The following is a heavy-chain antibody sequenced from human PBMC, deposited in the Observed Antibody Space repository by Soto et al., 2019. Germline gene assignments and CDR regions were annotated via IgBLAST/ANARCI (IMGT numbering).Heavy chain of an antibody. V-gene: IGHV3-30*18. CDR2: ISYDGTKK. D-gene: IGHD5-18*01. CDR1: GFTFSGYG. CDR3: AKDLGAGYSYLEY. Sequence: QVQLVESGGGVVQPGRSLRLSCAASGFTFSGYGMHWVRQAPGKGLEWVAVISYDGTKKYYADSMKGRFTISRDDSKNTLYLQMNSLRPEDTAVHYCAKDLGAGYSYLEYWGQGTLVTVSS. J-gene: IGHJ4*02.